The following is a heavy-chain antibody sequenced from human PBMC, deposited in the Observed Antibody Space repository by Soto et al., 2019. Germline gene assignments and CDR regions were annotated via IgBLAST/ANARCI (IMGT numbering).Heavy chain of an antibody. D-gene: IGHD6-6*01. CDR3: ARRSSSVDYYYYYGMDV. J-gene: IGHJ6*02. CDR1: GFTFSSYS. Sequence: PGGSLRLSCAASGFTFSSYSMNWVRQAPGKGLEWVSSISSSSSYIYYADSVKGRFTISRDNAKNSLYLRMNSLRAEDTAVYYCARRSSSVDYYYYYGMDVWGQGTTVTVSS. CDR2: ISSSSSYI. V-gene: IGHV3-21*01.